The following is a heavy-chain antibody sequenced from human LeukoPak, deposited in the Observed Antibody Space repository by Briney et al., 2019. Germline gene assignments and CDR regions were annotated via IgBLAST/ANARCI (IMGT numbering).Heavy chain of an antibody. CDR3: ARVGGRRGYSGYGRGDKKYHFDY. J-gene: IGHJ4*02. Sequence: ASVKVSCKASGYTFTSYGISWVRQAPGQGLEWMGWISAYNGNTNYAQKLQGRVTMTTDTSTSTAYMELRSLRSDDTAVYYCARVGGRRGYSGYGRGDKKYHFDYWGQGTLVTVSS. CDR2: ISAYNGNT. CDR1: GYTFTSYG. V-gene: IGHV1-18*01. D-gene: IGHD5-12*01.